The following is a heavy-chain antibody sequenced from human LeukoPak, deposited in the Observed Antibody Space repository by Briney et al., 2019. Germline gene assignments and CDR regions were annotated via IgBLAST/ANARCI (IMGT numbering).Heavy chain of an antibody. J-gene: IGHJ4*02. Sequence: VGALRLSCAASRFALSSYWMHWVCQAPGKGLVWVLCIYSDGSSTRYADSVKGRFTIYRDNAKNTLYLQMNSLRAEDTAVYYCATVNRGYCSGGSCYYFDYWGQGTLVTVSS. CDR3: ATVNRGYCSGGSCYYFDY. CDR2: IYSDGSST. V-gene: IGHV3-74*01. CDR1: RFALSSYW. D-gene: IGHD2-15*01.